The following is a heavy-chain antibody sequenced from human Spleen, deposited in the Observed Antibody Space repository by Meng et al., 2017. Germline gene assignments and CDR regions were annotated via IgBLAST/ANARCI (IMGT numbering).Heavy chain of an antibody. CDR1: GYTFTSYD. D-gene: IGHD5-24*01. Sequence: GQLVQSGGGVKKPGASVKVSCKASGYTFTSYDINWVRQATGQGLEWMGWMNPNSGNTAYAQKFQGRVTMTRNTSISTAYMELSSLRSADTAVYYCARGPQMATIGSLDYWGQGTLVTVSS. V-gene: IGHV1-8*01. CDR3: ARGPQMATIGSLDY. CDR2: MNPNSGNT. J-gene: IGHJ4*02.